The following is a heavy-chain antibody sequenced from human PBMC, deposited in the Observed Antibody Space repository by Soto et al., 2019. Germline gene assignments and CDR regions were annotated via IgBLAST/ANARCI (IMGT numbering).Heavy chain of an antibody. J-gene: IGHJ4*02. Sequence: GGSLRLSCAASGFTFSSYGMNWVRQAPGKGLEWVSYISSSTTIYYADSVKGRFTISRDNAKNSLYLQMNSLRDEDTAVYYCARSLVRNALLDYCGQGSLVTVSS. CDR1: GFTFSSYG. CDR2: ISSSTTI. CDR3: ARSLVRNALLDY. V-gene: IGHV3-48*02. D-gene: IGHD1-1*01.